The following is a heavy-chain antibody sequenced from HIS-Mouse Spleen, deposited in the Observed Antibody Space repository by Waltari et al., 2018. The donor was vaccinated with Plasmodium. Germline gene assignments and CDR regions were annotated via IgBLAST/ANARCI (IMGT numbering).Heavy chain of an antibody. J-gene: IGHJ2*01. V-gene: IGHV3-21*01. CDR2: ISSSSSYI. CDR1: GFTFSSYS. Sequence: EVQLVESGGGLVKPGGSLRLSCAASGFTFSSYSMNWVRQAPGKGLEWVLFISSSSSYIYYADSVKGRFTSSRDNAKNSLYLQMNSLRAEDTAVYYCAREDILTGYYNDYWYFDLWGRGTLVTVSS. CDR3: AREDILTGYYNDYWYFDL. D-gene: IGHD3-9*01.